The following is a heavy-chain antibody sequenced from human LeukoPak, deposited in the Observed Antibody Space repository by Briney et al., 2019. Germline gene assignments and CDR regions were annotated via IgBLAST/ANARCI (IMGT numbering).Heavy chain of an antibody. D-gene: IGHD1-20*01. V-gene: IGHV3-48*01. CDR3: ARDHNYAFDI. CDR2: ISSSSSTI. Sequence: GGSLRLSCAASGFTFSAYSMNWARQAPGKGLEWISCISSSSSTIDYADSVKGRFTISGDNAKNSLYLQMNSLRAEDTAVYYCARDHNYAFDIWGQGTMVTVSS. J-gene: IGHJ3*02. CDR1: GFTFSAYS.